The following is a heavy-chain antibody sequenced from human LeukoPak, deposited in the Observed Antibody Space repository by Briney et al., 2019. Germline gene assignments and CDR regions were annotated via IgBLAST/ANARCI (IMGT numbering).Heavy chain of an antibody. J-gene: IGHJ6*02. D-gene: IGHD6-19*01. CDR1: GGTFSSYA. CDR2: ISAYNGNT. Sequence: GASVKVSCKASGGTFSSYAISWVRQAPGQGLEWMGWISAYNGNTNYAQKLQGRVTMTTDTSTSTAYMELRSLRSDDTAVYYCARDGARASVAGDYYYYGMDVWGQGTTVTVSS. CDR3: ARDGARASVAGDYYYYGMDV. V-gene: IGHV1-18*01.